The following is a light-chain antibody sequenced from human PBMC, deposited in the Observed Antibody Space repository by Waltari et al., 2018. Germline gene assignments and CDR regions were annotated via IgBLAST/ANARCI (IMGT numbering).Light chain of an antibody. CDR1: QSVRGNY. CDR3: QQYVSSRT. Sequence: EIVLTQSPGTLSLSPGERATVSCRASQSVRGNYLACYQQKPGQAPRLLIYGASNRAAGIPDRFSGSGSGTDFTLTISRLEPEDFAVYHCQQYVSSRTFGQGTKVEIK. CDR2: GAS. V-gene: IGKV3-20*01. J-gene: IGKJ1*01.